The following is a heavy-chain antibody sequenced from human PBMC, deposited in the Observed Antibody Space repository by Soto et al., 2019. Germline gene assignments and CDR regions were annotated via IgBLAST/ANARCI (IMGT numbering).Heavy chain of an antibody. CDR1: GFTFSSYA. J-gene: IGHJ4*02. V-gene: IGHV3-30-3*01. D-gene: IGHD6-19*01. Sequence: GGSLRLSCAASGFTFSSYAMHWVRQAPGKGLEWVAVISYDGSNKYYADSVKGRFTISRDNSKNTLYLQMNSLRAEDTAVYYCARDGGEERSDGAVAGTSYGSYWGQGTLVTVSS. CDR2: ISYDGSNK. CDR3: ARDGGEERSDGAVAGTSYGSY.